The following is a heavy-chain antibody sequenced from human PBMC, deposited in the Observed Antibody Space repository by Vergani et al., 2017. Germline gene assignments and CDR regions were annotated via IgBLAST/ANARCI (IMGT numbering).Heavy chain of an antibody. CDR2: IKQDGSEK. D-gene: IGHD2-2*01. V-gene: IGHV3-7*01. CDR1: GFTFSSYW. Sequence: EVQLVESGGGLVQPGGSLRLSCAASGFTFSSYWMSWVRQAPGKGLEWVANIKQDGSEKYYVDSVKGRFTISRDNAKNSLYLQMNSLRAEDTAVYYCAIGTSCSSTSCYRFGYYYYYYMDVWGKGTTVTVSS. J-gene: IGHJ6*03. CDR3: AIGTSCSSTSCYRFGYYYYYYMDV.